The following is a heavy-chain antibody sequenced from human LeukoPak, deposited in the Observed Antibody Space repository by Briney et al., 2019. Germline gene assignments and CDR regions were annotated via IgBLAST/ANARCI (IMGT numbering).Heavy chain of an antibody. CDR2: IKQDGSEK. Sequence: PGGSLRLSCAASGFTFSRYWMSWVRQAPGKGLEWVANIKQDGSEKYYVDSVKGRFTISRDNAQNSLYLQMNSLRVEDTAVYYCAKNGGPHGMDVWGQGTTVTVSS. CDR1: GFTFSRYW. CDR3: AKNGGPHGMDV. J-gene: IGHJ6*02. V-gene: IGHV3-7*02. D-gene: IGHD3-16*01.